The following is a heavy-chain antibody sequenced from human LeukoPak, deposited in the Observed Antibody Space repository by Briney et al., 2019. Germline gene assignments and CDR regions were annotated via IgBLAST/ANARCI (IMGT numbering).Heavy chain of an antibody. CDR3: ARGSFLDYGDYYFDY. CDR1: GFPFSNYA. CDR2: ISYDGSAK. D-gene: IGHD4-17*01. V-gene: IGHV3-30*04. Sequence: GGSLRLSCAATGFPFSNYAMHWVRQAPDKGLEWVALISYDGSAKYYADSVKGRFTISRGNSKNTLFLQMNSLRAEDTAMYYCARGSFLDYGDYYFDYWGQGTLVTVSS. J-gene: IGHJ4*02.